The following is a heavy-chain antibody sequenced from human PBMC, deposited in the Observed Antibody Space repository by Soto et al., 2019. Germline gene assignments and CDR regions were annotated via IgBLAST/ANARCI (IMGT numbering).Heavy chain of an antibody. CDR2: ISYDGSNK. V-gene: IGHV3-30*04. CDR3: ARPYPGYIAAAGHFDY. CDR1: GFTFSSYA. J-gene: IGHJ4*02. D-gene: IGHD6-13*01. Sequence: GGSLRLSCAASGFTFSSYAMHWVRQDPGKGLVWVAVISYDGSNKYYADSVKGRFTISRDNSKNTLYLQMNSLRAEDTAVYYCARPYPGYIAAAGHFDYWGQGTLVTVSS.